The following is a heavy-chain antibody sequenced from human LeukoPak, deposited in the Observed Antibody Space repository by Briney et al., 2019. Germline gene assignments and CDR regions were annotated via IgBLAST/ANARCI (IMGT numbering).Heavy chain of an antibody. D-gene: IGHD3-22*01. V-gene: IGHV1-8*01. CDR3: ARSWEEYYYDSSGYYGDDY. J-gene: IGHJ4*02. CDR1: GYTFTSYD. CDR2: MNPNSGNT. Sequence: ASVKVSCKASGYTFTSYDINWVRQATGQGLEWMGWMNPNSGNTGYAQKFQGRVTMTRNTSMSTAYMELSSLRSEDTAVYYRARSWEEYYYDSSGYYGDDYWGQGTLVTVSS.